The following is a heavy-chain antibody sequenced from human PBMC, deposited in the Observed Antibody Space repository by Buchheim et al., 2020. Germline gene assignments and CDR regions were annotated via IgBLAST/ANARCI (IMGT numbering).Heavy chain of an antibody. Sequence: QVQLVQSGAEVKKPGASAKVSCKASGYTFTSYYMHWVRQAPGQGLEWMGIINPSGGSTSYAQKFQGRVTMTRDTSTSTVYMELSSLRSEDTAVYYCARDRGHGGVIIRPFDYWGQGTL. J-gene: IGHJ4*02. D-gene: IGHD3-10*01. V-gene: IGHV1-46*01. CDR3: ARDRGHGGVIIRPFDY. CDR1: GYTFTSYY. CDR2: INPSGGST.